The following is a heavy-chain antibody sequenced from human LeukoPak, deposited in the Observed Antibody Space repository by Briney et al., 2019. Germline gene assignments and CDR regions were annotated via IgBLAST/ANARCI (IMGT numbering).Heavy chain of an antibody. CDR2: IYYSGST. CDR1: GGSISSYY. V-gene: IGHV4-59*01. Sequence: SETLSLTCTVSGGSISSYYWSWIRQPPGKGLEWIGGIYYSGSTNYNPSLKSRVTISVDTSKNQFSLKLSSVTAADTAVYYCARELVDESSGYYFQEYCFDYWGQGTLVTVSS. J-gene: IGHJ4*02. D-gene: IGHD3-22*01. CDR3: ARELVDESSGYYFQEYCFDY.